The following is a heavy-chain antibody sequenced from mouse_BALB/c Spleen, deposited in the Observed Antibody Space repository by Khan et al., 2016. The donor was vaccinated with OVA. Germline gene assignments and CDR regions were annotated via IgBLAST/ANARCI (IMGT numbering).Heavy chain of an antibody. CDR2: ISYSGST. CDR1: GYSITSNYA. J-gene: IGHJ4*01. V-gene: IGHV3-2*02. CDR3: ARGNYYGYAMDY. D-gene: IGHD1-1*01. Sequence: QLEESGPGLVKPFQSLSLTCTVTGYSITSNYAWNWIRQFPGNKLEWVGYISYSGSTSYNPSLKSRISITRDPSKNQFFLQLNSVTTEDTATYYCARGNYYGYAMDYWGQGTSVTVSS.